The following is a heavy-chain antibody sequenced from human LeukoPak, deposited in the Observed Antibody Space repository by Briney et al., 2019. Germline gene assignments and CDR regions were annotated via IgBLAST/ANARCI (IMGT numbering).Heavy chain of an antibody. D-gene: IGHD2-21*01. CDR2: INSRGNDK. V-gene: IGHV3-21*01. Sequence: GGSLRLPCAASGFTFRSYSMNWVRQAPGKGLEWVSSINSRGNDKYYAESVKGRFTISRDNAKNSLYLQMNNLRVEDTAVYYCAREGSIVPHQDLDCWGQGSLVTVPS. CDR3: AREGSIVPHQDLDC. CDR1: GFTFRSYS. J-gene: IGHJ4*02.